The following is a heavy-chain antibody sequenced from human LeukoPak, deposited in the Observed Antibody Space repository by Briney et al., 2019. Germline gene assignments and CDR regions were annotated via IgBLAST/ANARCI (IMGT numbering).Heavy chain of an antibody. V-gene: IGHV3-74*03. J-gene: IGHJ4*02. D-gene: IGHD3-16*01. CDR2: VKGDGSDT. CDR3: ARDPCGGRPDY. Sequence: GGSLRLSCAASGFTFSTYWMHWVRQAPGERPVWVSRVKGDGSDTKYADSVKGRFTISRDNGENTLYLQMNSLRAEDTAVYYCARDPCGGRPDYWGQGTLVTVSS. CDR1: GFTFSTYW.